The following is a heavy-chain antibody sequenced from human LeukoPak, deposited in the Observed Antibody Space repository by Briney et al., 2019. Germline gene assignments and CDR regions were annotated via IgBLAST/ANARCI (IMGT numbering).Heavy chain of an antibody. D-gene: IGHD3-22*01. Sequence: GGSLRLSCAASGFTFSSYGMHWVRQAPGKGLEWVAVIWYDGSDKYYADSVKGRFTISRDNSKNTLYLQVNSLRAEDTAVYYCAKDGYHDTSPDYWGQGTLVTVSS. CDR3: AKDGYHDTSPDY. J-gene: IGHJ4*02. V-gene: IGHV3-30*02. CDR2: IWYDGSDK. CDR1: GFTFSSYG.